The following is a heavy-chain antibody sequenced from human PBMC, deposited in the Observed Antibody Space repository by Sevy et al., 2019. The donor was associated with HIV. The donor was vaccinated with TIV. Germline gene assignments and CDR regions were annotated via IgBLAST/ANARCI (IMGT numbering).Heavy chain of an antibody. Sequence: GGSLRLSCAASGFSFSSYEMNWVRQAPGKGLEWVSYISSSGSTIYYADSVKGRFTISRDNAKNSLYLQMNSLRAEDTAVYYCARGTPDHMGLVRGVPEAFDIWGQGTMFTVSS. V-gene: IGHV3-48*03. D-gene: IGHD3-10*01. J-gene: IGHJ3*02. CDR1: GFSFSSYE. CDR3: ARGTPDHMGLVRGVPEAFDI. CDR2: ISSSGSTI.